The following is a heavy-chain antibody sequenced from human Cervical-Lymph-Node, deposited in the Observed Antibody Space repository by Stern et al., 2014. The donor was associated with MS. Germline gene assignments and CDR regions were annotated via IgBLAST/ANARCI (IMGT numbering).Heavy chain of an antibody. CDR3: ASAYSSSHYYFDY. CDR2: IWYDGSTP. V-gene: IGHV3-33*01. J-gene: IGHJ4*02. CDR1: GFSFSRYA. Sequence: QMQLVQSGGGVVQPGRSLRLSCAASGFSFSRYAMHWVRQAPGKGLEWVALIWYDGSTPYYADSVTGRFTISRDNFKNTLYLQMNSLRAEDTAVYYCASAYSSSHYYFDYWGQGTLVTVSS. D-gene: IGHD6-13*01.